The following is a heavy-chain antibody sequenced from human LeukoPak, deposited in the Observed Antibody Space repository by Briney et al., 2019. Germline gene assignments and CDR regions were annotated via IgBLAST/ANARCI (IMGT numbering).Heavy chain of an antibody. V-gene: IGHV3-30*02. CDR1: GLTFTNAW. CDR3: AKVDF. Sequence: GGSLRLSCAASGLTFTNAWMTWVRQAPGKGLEWVAFIRYDGSNKYYADSVKGRFTISRDNSKNTLYLQVNSLRAEDTAVYYCAKVDFWGQGTLVTVSS. J-gene: IGHJ4*02. CDR2: IRYDGSNK.